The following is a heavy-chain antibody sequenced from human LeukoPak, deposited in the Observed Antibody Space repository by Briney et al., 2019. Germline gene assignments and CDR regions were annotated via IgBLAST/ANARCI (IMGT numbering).Heavy chain of an antibody. CDR1: GYTFTSYG. CDR3: TREATGYSWFDP. Sequence: ASVKVSCKASGYTFTSYGISWVRQAPGQGLEWMGWISGYNGNTNYAQKFQGRVTMATDTSTNTAYMELRSLRSDDTAVYYCTREATGYSWFDPWGQGTLVTVSS. CDR2: ISGYNGNT. V-gene: IGHV1-18*01. J-gene: IGHJ5*02. D-gene: IGHD3-9*01.